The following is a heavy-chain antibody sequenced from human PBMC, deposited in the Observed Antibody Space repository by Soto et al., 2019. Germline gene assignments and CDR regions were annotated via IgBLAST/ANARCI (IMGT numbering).Heavy chain of an antibody. CDR2: IRSKANSYAR. Sequence: EVQLVESGGGLVQPGGSLKLSCAASGFTFSGSAIHWVRQASGKGLEWVGRIRSKANSYARAYAASVQGRFTISRDNSQNTAYLQMNSLKTEDTVVYYCISLDDIVVVTPGTWGQGSLVTVSS. V-gene: IGHV3-73*02. CDR1: GFTFSGSA. CDR3: ISLDDIVVVTPGT. D-gene: IGHD2-15*01. J-gene: IGHJ5*02.